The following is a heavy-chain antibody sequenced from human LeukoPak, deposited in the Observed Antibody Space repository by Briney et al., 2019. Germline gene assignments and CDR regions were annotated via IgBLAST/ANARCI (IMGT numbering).Heavy chain of an antibody. CDR1: GGSISSGSYY. V-gene: IGHV4-61*02. Sequence: SETLSLTCTVSGGSISSGSYYWSWIRQPAGKGLEWIGRICTSGSTNYNPSLKSRVTISVDTSKNQFSLKLSSVTAADTAVYYCARGQLRFLEWLSFNWFDPWGQGTLVTVSS. J-gene: IGHJ5*02. CDR2: ICTSGST. CDR3: ARGQLRFLEWLSFNWFDP. D-gene: IGHD3-3*01.